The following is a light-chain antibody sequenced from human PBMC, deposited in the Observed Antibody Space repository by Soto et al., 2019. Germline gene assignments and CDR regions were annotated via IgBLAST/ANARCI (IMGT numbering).Light chain of an antibody. CDR1: ESVSSY. CDR2: DAS. CDR3: QQRSNGT. V-gene: IGKV3-11*01. J-gene: IGKJ5*01. Sequence: EIVLTQSPAILSLYKGERATLSCRASESVSSYLAWYQQKPGQAPRLLIYDASNRATGIPARFSGSGSGTDFTLTISSLEPEDFAVYYCQQRSNGTFGQGTRLEIK.